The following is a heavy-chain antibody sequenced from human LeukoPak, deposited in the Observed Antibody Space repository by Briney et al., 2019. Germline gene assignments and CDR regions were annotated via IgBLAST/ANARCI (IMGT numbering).Heavy chain of an antibody. V-gene: IGHV3-21*01. J-gene: IGHJ6*02. CDR1: GFTFSSYS. Sequence: PGGSLRLSCAASGFTFSSYSMNWVRQAPGKGLEWVSSISSSSSYIYYADSVKGRFTISRDNAKNSLYLQMNSLRAEDKAVYYCARDTIVRYSYGPNYYGMDVWGQGTTVTVSS. CDR3: ARDTIVRYSYGPNYYGMDV. CDR2: ISSSSSYI. D-gene: IGHD5-18*01.